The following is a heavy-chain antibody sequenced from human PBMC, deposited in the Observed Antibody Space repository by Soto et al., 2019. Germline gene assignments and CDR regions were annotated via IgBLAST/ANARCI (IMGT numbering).Heavy chain of an antibody. Sequence: ASVKVSCKASGYTFTSYCISWVRQAPGQGLEWMGWISAYNGNTNYAQKLQGRVTMTTDTSTSTAYMELRSLRSDDTAVYYCARDGPTSDYSNYSHYYSGMDVWGQGTTATVSS. CDR2: ISAYNGNT. J-gene: IGHJ6*02. CDR1: GYTFTSYC. CDR3: ARDGPTSDYSNYSHYYSGMDV. V-gene: IGHV1-18*01. D-gene: IGHD4-4*01.